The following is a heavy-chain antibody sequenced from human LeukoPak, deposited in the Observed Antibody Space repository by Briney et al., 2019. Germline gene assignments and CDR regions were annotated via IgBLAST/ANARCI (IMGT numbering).Heavy chain of an antibody. Sequence: GGSLRLSCAASGFTFSSYSMNWVRQAPGKGLEWISFIRSSSSYIYYADSVKGRFTISRDNAKNSLYLQMNSLRAEDTAVYYCARPGIAVAGEFFDYWGQGTLVTVSS. CDR1: GFTFSSYS. V-gene: IGHV3-21*01. CDR2: IRSSSSYI. CDR3: ARPGIAVAGEFFDY. J-gene: IGHJ4*02. D-gene: IGHD6-19*01.